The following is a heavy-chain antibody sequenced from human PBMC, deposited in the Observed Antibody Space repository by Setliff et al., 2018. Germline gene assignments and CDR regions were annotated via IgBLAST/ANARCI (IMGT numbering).Heavy chain of an antibody. Sequence: GGSLRLSCAASGFTLSHNWMNWVRQGPGKGLVWVSYINNDGTTTKYGDSVKGRFTISRDNAKNTLYLQMSSLRAEDTGIYYCVRDGAGAFDYWGQGTLVTVSS. CDR2: INNDGTTT. V-gene: IGHV3-74*01. J-gene: IGHJ4*02. CDR3: VRDGAGAFDY. CDR1: GFTLSHNW. D-gene: IGHD1-26*01.